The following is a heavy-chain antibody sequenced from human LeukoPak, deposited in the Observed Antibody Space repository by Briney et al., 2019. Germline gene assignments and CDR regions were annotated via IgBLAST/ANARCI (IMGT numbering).Heavy chain of an antibody. CDR1: GGSMSPHY. CDR2: IYYSGST. CDR3: ARTIHSSSWFEIDY. J-gene: IGHJ4*02. Sequence: SGTLSLTCTISGGSMSPHYWSWIRQPPGKGLEWVGYIYYSGSTNYNPSLKSRVTISLDTSKNQFSLNLSSVTAADTAVYYCARTIHSSSWFEIDYWGQGTLVTVSS. D-gene: IGHD6-13*01. V-gene: IGHV4-59*08.